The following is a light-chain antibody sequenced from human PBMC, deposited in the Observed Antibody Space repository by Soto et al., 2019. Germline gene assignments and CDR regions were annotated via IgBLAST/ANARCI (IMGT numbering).Light chain of an antibody. CDR3: QQYDNWPWT. Sequence: EIVMTQSPATLSVSPGGRATLSCRASQSISDTLAWYQQKPGQAPRLLIHGASTRATGFPARFSGSGSGTDFTLTISSLQSEDFAVYYCQQYDNWPWTLGHGTKVDIK. J-gene: IGKJ1*01. V-gene: IGKV3-15*01. CDR1: QSISDT. CDR2: GAS.